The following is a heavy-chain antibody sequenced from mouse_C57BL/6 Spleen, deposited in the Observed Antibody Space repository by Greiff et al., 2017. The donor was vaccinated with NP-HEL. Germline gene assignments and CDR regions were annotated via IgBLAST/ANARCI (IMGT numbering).Heavy chain of an antibody. CDR2: IYPGSGST. Sequence: QVQLQQPGAELVKPGASVKMSCKASGYTFTSYWITWVKQRPGQGLEWIGDIYPGSGSTNYNEKFKSKATLTVDTSSSTAYMQLSSLTSEDSAVYYCARESRYGGSFHWYFDVWGTGTTVTVSS. D-gene: IGHD1-1*01. CDR1: GYTFTSYW. J-gene: IGHJ1*03. V-gene: IGHV1-55*01. CDR3: ARESRYGGSFHWYFDV.